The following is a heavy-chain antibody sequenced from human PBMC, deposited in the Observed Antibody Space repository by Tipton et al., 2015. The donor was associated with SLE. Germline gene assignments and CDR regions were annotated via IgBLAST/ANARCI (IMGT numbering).Heavy chain of an antibody. D-gene: IGHD3-10*01. CDR2: ISSSSSYI. V-gene: IGHV3-21*04. J-gene: IGHJ6*02. Sequence: SLRLSCAASGFTFSSYSMNWVRQAPGKGLEWVSSISSSSSYIYYADSVKGRFTISRDNSKNTVYLQMNSLRAEDTAVYYCAKDFGAGRVKEVYYGMDVWGQGTTVTVSS. CDR1: GFTFSSYS. CDR3: AKDFGAGRVKEVYYGMDV.